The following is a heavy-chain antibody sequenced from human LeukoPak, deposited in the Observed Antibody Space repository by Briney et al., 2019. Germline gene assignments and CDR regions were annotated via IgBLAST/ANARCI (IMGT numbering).Heavy chain of an antibody. CDR1: GFTFSSYS. J-gene: IGHJ4*02. CDR3: ARDCWGSRGDFDH. D-gene: IGHD7-27*01. Sequence: GGSLRLSCAASGFTFSSYSMNWVRQAPGKGPEWVSYISSSSSTIYYADSVKGRFTISRDNAKNSLYLQMNSLRAEDTAGYYCARDCWGSRGDFDHRGQGTLGTVSS. V-gene: IGHV3-48*01. CDR2: ISSSSSTI.